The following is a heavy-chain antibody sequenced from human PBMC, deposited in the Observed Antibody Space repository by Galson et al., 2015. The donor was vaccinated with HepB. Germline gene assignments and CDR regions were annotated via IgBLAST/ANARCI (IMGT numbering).Heavy chain of an antibody. Sequence: SLRLSCAASGFTFSSYSMNWVRQAPGKGLEWVSYISRSGSTIDYADSVKGRFTLSRDDAKNSLYLQMNSLRDEDTAVYYCARDLYYYDHSYTAFDVWGQGTMVTVSS. D-gene: IGHD3-22*01. CDR3: ARDLYYYDHSYTAFDV. CDR1: GFTFSSYS. CDR2: ISRSGSTI. V-gene: IGHV3-48*02. J-gene: IGHJ3*01.